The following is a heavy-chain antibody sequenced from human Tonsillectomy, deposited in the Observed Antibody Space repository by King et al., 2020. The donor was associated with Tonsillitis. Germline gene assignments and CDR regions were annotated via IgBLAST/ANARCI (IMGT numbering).Heavy chain of an antibody. CDR3: ASRRGDYDILTGYAFDI. Sequence: VQLVESGAEVKKPGESLKISCKGSGYSFTSYWIGWVRQMPGKGLEWMGIIYPGDSDTRYSPSFQGQVTISADKSISTAYLQWSSLEASDTDMYYCASRRGDYDILTGYAFDIWGQGTMVTVSS. CDR1: GYSFTSYW. D-gene: IGHD3-9*01. CDR2: IYPGDSDT. J-gene: IGHJ3*02. V-gene: IGHV5-51*01.